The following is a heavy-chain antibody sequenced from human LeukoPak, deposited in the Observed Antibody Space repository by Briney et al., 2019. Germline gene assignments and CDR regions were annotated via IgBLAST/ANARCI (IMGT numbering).Heavy chain of an antibody. CDR1: GYTFTSYY. CDR2: INPSGGST. J-gene: IGHJ4*02. Sequence: GASVKVSCKASGYTFTSYYMHWVRQAPGQGLEWMGIINPSGGSTSYAQKFQGRVTMTRDTSTSTVYMELSSLRAEDTALYYCAKAGSVSIAATPKYFDYWGQGTLVTVSS. CDR3: AKAGSVSIAATPKYFDY. D-gene: IGHD2-15*01. V-gene: IGHV1-46*01.